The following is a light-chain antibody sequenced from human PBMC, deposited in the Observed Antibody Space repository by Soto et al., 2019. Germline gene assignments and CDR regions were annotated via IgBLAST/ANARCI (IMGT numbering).Light chain of an antibody. J-gene: IGLJ1*01. CDR3: QSYASSLSDNYA. Sequence: QSVLTQPPSVSGAPGQRVTISCTGSSSNIGAGYDVPWYQQLPGTAPKLLIYGNSNRPSGVPDRFSGSKSGTSASLAITGLQAEDEPDYYCQSYASSLSDNYAFGSGTKLTVL. V-gene: IGLV1-40*01. CDR1: SSNIGAGYD. CDR2: GNS.